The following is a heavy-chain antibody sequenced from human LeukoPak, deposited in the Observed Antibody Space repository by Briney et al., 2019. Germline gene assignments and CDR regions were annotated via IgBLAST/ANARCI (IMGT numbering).Heavy chain of an antibody. J-gene: IGHJ4*01. D-gene: IGHD3-16*01. CDR3: ATMVGPRFGTYYFDF. V-gene: IGHV3-7*01. Sequence: AGGSLRLSCAASGFIFSSSWMSWVRQAPGRGLEWVAYIKQDGSEKHYVDSVKGRFTISRDNAESSLYLQMNSLRAEDTAVYYCATMVGPRFGTYYFDFWGQGVQVTVSS. CDR1: GFIFSSSW. CDR2: IKQDGSEK.